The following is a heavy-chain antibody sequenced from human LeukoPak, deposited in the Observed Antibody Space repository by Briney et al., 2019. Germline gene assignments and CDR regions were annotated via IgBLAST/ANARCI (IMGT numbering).Heavy chain of an antibody. CDR2: ISGSGGST. Sequence: GGSLRLSCAASGFTFSSYAMSWVRQAPGKGLEWVSGISGSGGSTYYADSVKGRFTSSRDNSKNTLYLQMNSLRVEDTAVYYCAKDREYSYVYDAFDIWGQGTLVTVSS. J-gene: IGHJ3*02. CDR1: GFTFSSYA. CDR3: AKDREYSYVYDAFDI. V-gene: IGHV3-23*01. D-gene: IGHD3-16*01.